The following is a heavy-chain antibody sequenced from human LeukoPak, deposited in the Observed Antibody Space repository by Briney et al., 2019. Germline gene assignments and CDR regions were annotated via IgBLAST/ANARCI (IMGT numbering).Heavy chain of an antibody. D-gene: IGHD3-16*01. CDR3: AKDEATSGGGLAS. CDR1: GFSVSGTH. J-gene: IGHJ1*01. CDR2: MYTGGTT. Sequence: PGGSLRLSCAASGFSVSGTHMTWVRQAPGKGLGWVSAMYTGGTTYYADSVSGRFTIFRDNAKNTLYLQMNSLRPEDTAVYYCAKDEATSGGGLASWGQGTLVIVSS. V-gene: IGHV3-53*01.